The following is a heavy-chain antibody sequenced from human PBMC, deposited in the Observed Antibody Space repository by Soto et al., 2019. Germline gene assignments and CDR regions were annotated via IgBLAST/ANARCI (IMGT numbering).Heavy chain of an antibody. J-gene: IGHJ5*02. CDR2: IIPIFGTA. CDR1: GGTFSSYA. D-gene: IGHD3-3*01. Sequence: SVKVSCKASGGTFSSYAISWVRQAPGQGLEWMGGIIPIFGTANYAQKFQGRVTITADESTSTAYMELSSLRSEDTAVYYCARPNYDFWSGYYNDPWFDPWGQGTLVTVSS. V-gene: IGHV1-69*13. CDR3: ARPNYDFWSGYYNDPWFDP.